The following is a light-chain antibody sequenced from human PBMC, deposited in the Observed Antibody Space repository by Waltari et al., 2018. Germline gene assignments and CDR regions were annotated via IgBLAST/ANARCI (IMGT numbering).Light chain of an antibody. CDR2: KNS. J-gene: IGLJ3*02. CDR1: SSNIGGNH. CDR3: AAWDDGLSGPA. Sequence: QSVVTQPPSASGTPGQRVTISCSGSSSNIGGNHVSWYQQFPGMAPKLLIYKNSQRPSGVPDRCSGSKSGTSASLAISGLRSEDEAQYYCAAWDDGLSGPAFGGGTKLTVL. V-gene: IGLV1-47*01.